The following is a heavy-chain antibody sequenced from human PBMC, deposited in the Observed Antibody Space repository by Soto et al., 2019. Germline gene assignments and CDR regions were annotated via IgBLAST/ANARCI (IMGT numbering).Heavy chain of an antibody. J-gene: IGHJ4*02. D-gene: IGHD1-1*01. Sequence: QVHLVQSGAEVKKPGASVKVSCQGSGYAFTTYGITWVRQAPGQGLEWMGWISAHNGNTTYAQKLQGRVTVTRDTSTSTAYRELRSLRYEDTAVYYCARGRYVDYWGQGALVTVSS. CDR2: ISAHNGNT. CDR3: ARGRYVDY. V-gene: IGHV1-18*01. CDR1: GYAFTTYG.